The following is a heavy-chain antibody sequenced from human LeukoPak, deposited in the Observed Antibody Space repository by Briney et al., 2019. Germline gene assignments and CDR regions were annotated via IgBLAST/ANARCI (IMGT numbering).Heavy chain of an antibody. CDR2: IRSKAYGGTT. J-gene: IGHJ4*02. CDR3: ARVGMATIWDPYYFDY. V-gene: IGHV3-49*03. Sequence: PGGSLRLSCTASGFTFGDYAMSWFRQAPGKGLEWVGFIRSKAYGGTTEYAASVKGRFTISRDDSKSIAYLQMNSLRAEDTAVYYCARVGMATIWDPYYFDYWGQGTLVTVSS. D-gene: IGHD5-24*01. CDR1: GFTFGDYA.